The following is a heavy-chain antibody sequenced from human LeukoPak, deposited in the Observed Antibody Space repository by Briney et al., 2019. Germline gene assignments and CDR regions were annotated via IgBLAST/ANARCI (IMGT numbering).Heavy chain of an antibody. D-gene: IGHD2/OR15-2a*01. CDR1: GYTFTTYY. Sequence: GASVKVSCKASGYTFTTYYIHWVRQAPGQGLEWMGIISPSGAITSYAQKFQGRVTMTSDMSTRTVYMELSSLRSEDTAVYYCARGFTRIGWFDPWGQGTLVTVSS. CDR3: ARGFTRIGWFDP. J-gene: IGHJ5*02. CDR2: ISPSGAIT. V-gene: IGHV1-46*01.